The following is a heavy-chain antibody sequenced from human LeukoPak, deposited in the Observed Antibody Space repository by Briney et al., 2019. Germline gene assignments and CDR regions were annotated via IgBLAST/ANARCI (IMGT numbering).Heavy chain of an antibody. J-gene: IGHJ5*02. V-gene: IGHV3-30*18. CDR2: ISYDGSNK. Sequence: PGGSLRLSCAASGFTFSRYGMHWVRQAPGKGLEWVAVISYDGSNKYYADSVKGRFTISRDNSKNTLYLQMNSQRAEDTAVYYCAKASVTLNWFDPWGQGTLVTVSS. CDR3: AKASVTLNWFDP. D-gene: IGHD2-21*02. CDR1: GFTFSRYG.